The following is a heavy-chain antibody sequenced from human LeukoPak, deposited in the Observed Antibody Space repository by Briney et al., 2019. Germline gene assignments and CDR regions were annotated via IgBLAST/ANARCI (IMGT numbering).Heavy chain of an antibody. CDR3: ARDLPTSIAAAGTDY. CDR2: INPNSGGT. CDR1: GYTFTGYY. D-gene: IGHD6-13*01. J-gene: IGHJ4*02. Sequence: GASVKVSCKASGYTFTGYYMHWVRQAPGQGLEWIGRINPNSGGTNYAQKFQGRVTMTRDTSISTAYMELSRLRSDDTAVYYCARDLPTSIAAAGTDYWGQGTLVTVSS. V-gene: IGHV1-2*06.